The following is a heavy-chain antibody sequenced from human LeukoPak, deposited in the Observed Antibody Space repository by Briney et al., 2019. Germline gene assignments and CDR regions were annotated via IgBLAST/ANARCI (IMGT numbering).Heavy chain of an antibody. V-gene: IGHV3-43*02. J-gene: IGHJ6*03. D-gene: IGHD5-18*01. CDR1: GFTFDGHA. CDR2: ISGDGDRT. Sequence: GGSLRLSCAASGFTFDGHAMHWVRQAPGKGLEWVSVISGDGDRTYYAGSVKGRFTVSRDNSKNSLYLRLNSLRSEDTALYYCAKDARLIHLWSIVYYYYYMDVWGKGTAVTVSS. CDR3: AKDARLIHLWSIVYYYYYMDV.